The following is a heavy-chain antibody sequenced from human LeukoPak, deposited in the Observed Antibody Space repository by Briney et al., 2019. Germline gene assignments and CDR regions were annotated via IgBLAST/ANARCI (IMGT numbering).Heavy chain of an antibody. V-gene: IGHV1-18*01. CDR2: ISAYNGNT. CDR1: GGTFSSYA. J-gene: IGHJ5*02. CDR3: ARLYYYGSGSRPSNWFDP. Sequence: ASVKVSCKASGGTFSSYAISWVRQAPGQGLEWMGWISAYNGNTNYAQKLQGRVTMTTDTSTSTAYMELRSLRSDDTAVYYCARLYYYGSGSRPSNWFDPWGQGTLVTVSS. D-gene: IGHD3-10*01.